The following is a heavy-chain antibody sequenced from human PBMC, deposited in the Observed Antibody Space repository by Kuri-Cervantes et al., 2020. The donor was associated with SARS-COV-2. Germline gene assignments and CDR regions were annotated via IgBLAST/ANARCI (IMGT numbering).Heavy chain of an antibody. J-gene: IGHJ6*02. CDR3: ARGDGTYYYDSSGYLGMDV. CDR2: IIPILGIA. Sequence: SVKVSCKASGDTFSSYAISWVRQAPGQGLEWMGGIIPILGIANYAQKFQGRVTMTRNTSISTAYMELSSLRSEDTAVYYCARGDGTYYYDSSGYLGMDVWGQGTTVTVSS. D-gene: IGHD3-22*01. CDR1: GDTFSSYA. V-gene: IGHV1-69*10.